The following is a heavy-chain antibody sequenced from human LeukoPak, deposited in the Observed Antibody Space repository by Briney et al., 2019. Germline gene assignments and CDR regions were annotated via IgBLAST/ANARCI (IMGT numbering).Heavy chain of an antibody. CDR3: AREYDFWSGYFDY. CDR1: GFTFSSYA. V-gene: IGHV3-30-3*01. D-gene: IGHD3-3*01. J-gene: IGHJ4*02. Sequence: PGGSLRLSRAASGFTFSSYAMHWVRQAPGKGLEWVAVISYDGSNKYYADSVKGRFTISRDNSKNTLYLQMNSLRAEDTAVYYCAREYDFWSGYFDYWGQGTLVTVSS. CDR2: ISYDGSNK.